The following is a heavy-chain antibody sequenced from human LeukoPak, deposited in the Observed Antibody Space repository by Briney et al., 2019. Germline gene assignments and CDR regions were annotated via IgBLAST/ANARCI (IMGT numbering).Heavy chain of an antibody. D-gene: IGHD5-18*01. CDR3: ARGGYSYGSIDY. Sequence: GGSLRLSCAASGLTFSSYSMSWVRQAPGKGLEWVSSISSSSSYIYYADSVKGRFTISRDNAKNSLYLQMNSLRAEDTAVYYCARGGYSYGSIDYWGQGTLVTVSS. CDR2: ISSSSSYI. J-gene: IGHJ4*02. CDR1: GLTFSSYS. V-gene: IGHV3-21*01.